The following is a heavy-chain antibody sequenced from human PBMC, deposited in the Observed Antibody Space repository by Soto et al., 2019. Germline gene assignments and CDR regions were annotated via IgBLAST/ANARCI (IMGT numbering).Heavy chain of an antibody. CDR2: IYPGDSDT. CDR1: GYSFTSYW. V-gene: IGHV5-51*01. J-gene: IGHJ6*02. D-gene: IGHD3-10*01. Sequence: GESLKISCKGSGYSFTSYWIGRVRQMPGKGLEWMGIIYPGDSDTRYSPSFQGQVTISADKSISTAYLQWSSLKAADTAVYYCARDRGYYGSGSYSRIYYYYGMDVWGQGTTVTVSS. CDR3: ARDRGYYGSGSYSRIYYYYGMDV.